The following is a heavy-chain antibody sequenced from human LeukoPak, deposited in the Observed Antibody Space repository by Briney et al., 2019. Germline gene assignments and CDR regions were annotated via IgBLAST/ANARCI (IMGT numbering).Heavy chain of an antibody. CDR3: ATEKDLLLDS. D-gene: IGHD1-26*01. Sequence: ASVKVSCKVSGYSLSELFTHWVRQAPGQGLEWMGGFDPGGDETIYAQKFQGRVTMTEDTSTDTAYLELSSLRSEDTAVYFCATEKDLLLDSWGQGTPVTVSS. J-gene: IGHJ5*01. CDR2: FDPGGDET. V-gene: IGHV1-24*01. CDR1: GYSLSELF.